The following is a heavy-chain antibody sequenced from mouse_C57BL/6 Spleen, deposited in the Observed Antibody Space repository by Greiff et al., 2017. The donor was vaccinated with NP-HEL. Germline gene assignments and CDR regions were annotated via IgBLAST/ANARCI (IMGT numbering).Heavy chain of an antibody. CDR2: IYPGDGDT. CDR3: ARSEGFYAMDY. V-gene: IGHV1-80*01. Sequence: VQLRQSGAELVKPGASVKISCKASGYAFSSYWMNWVKQRPGKGLEWIGQIYPGDGDTNYNGKFKGKATLTADKASSTAYMQLSSLTSEDSAVYFCARSEGFYAMDYWGQGTSVTVSS. J-gene: IGHJ4*01. CDR1: GYAFSSYW.